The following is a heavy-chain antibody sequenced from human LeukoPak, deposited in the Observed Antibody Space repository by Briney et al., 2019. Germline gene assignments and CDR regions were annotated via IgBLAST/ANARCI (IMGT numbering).Heavy chain of an antibody. CDR2: ISWNSGSI. V-gene: IGHV3-9*01. CDR3: AERGRYFDWLSPDY. CDR1: GFTFDDYA. J-gene: IGHJ4*02. D-gene: IGHD3-9*01. Sequence: GGSLRLSCAASGFTFDDYAMHWVRQAPGKGLEWVSGISWNSGSIGYADSVKGRFTISRDNAKNSLYLQMNSLRAEDTALYYFAERGRYFDWLSPDYWGQGTLVTVSS.